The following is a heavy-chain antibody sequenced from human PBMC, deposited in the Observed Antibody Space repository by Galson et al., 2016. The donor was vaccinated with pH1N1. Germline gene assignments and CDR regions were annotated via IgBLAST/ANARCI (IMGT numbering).Heavy chain of an antibody. J-gene: IGHJ4*02. CDR1: GFTFNKYG. D-gene: IGHD1-26*01. V-gene: IGHV3-30*03. CDR3: AIEGYSGNYRLYYFDY. CDR2: ISYDGSNK. Sequence: SLRLSCAASGFTFNKYGMHWVRQAPGKGLEWVAVISYDGSNKYYADSVKGRFTISRDDSKNMLYLQMNSLRTDDTAVYYCAIEGYSGNYRLYYFDYWGQGTRVTVSS.